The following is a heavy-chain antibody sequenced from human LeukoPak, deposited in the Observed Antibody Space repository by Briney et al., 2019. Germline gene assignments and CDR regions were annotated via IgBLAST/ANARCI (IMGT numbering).Heavy chain of an antibody. CDR2: IYSGGST. CDR1: GFTVSSNY. CDR3: ARGPRHGAFDF. V-gene: IGHV3-66*01. J-gene: IGHJ4*02. Sequence: GGSLRLSCVVSGFTVSSNYMSWVRQAPGKGLEWVSLIYSGGSTYYADSVKGRFTISRDNSKNTLYLQMNSLRAEDTAVYYCARGPRHGAFDFWGQGTLVTVSS. D-gene: IGHD4-17*01.